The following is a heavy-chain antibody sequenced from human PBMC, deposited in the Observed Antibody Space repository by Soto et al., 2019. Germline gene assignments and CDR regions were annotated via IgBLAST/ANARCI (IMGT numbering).Heavy chain of an antibody. CDR1: GFTSSRYS. Sequence: GGSLRLSCAPSGFTSSRYSIKWVRQAPGKGLEGVSPISTTPNTIYYADAMKGRFSVSRDNGKNSVYLEMNSLTADDTALYYCARESEDLTSTFDYWGQGTLVTVSS. V-gene: IGHV3-21*01. J-gene: IGHJ4*02. CDR3: ARESEDLTSTFDY. CDR2: ISTTPNTI.